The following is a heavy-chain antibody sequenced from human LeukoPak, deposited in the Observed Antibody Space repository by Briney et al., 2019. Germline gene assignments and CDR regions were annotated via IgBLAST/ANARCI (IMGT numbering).Heavy chain of an antibody. D-gene: IGHD3-22*01. CDR2: INGDGSTT. CDR1: GFTFSSHW. J-gene: IGHJ1*01. Sequence: PGGSLRLSCAASGFTFSSHWMHWVRHAPGKGLVWVSRINGDGSTTSYADSVKGGFTISRDNAKNTLYLQMNSLRAEDTAVYYCATGNYYDSRGYYTFGHWGQGTLVTVSS. CDR3: ATGNYYDSRGYYTFGH. V-gene: IGHV3-74*01.